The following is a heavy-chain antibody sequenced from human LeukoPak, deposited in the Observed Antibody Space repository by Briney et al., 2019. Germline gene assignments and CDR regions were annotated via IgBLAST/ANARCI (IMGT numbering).Heavy chain of an antibody. V-gene: IGHV3-30*03. CDR2: VSNDGGIK. J-gene: IGHJ4*02. Sequence: GGSLRLSCAASGFTFSAYYMHWVRQAPGKGLEWVALVSNDGGIKYYGASVKGRFTISRDNSKNTLYLQMNSLRAEDTAVYYCARGVNYFVLEYWGQGTLVTISS. D-gene: IGHD3-10*02. CDR3: ARGVNYFVLEY. CDR1: GFTFSAYY.